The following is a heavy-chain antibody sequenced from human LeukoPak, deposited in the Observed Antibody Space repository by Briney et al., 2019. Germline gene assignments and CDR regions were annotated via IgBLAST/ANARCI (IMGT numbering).Heavy chain of an antibody. CDR2: IYYSGST. Sequence: SQTLSLTCTVSGGSISSGGYYWSWIRQHPGKGLEWIGYIYYSGSTYYNPSLKSRVTISVDTSKNQFSLKLSPVTAADTAVYYCARGIPDSGYVSHWGQGTLVTVSS. J-gene: IGHJ4*02. CDR3: ARGIPDSGYVSH. V-gene: IGHV4-31*03. D-gene: IGHD5-12*01. CDR1: GGSISSGGYY.